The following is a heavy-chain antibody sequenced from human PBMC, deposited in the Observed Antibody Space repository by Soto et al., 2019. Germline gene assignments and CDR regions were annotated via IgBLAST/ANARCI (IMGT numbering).Heavy chain of an antibody. CDR3: ARDTGDGTVDF. D-gene: IGHD7-27*01. CDR1: GYTFSSYA. V-gene: IGHV1-3*01. CDR2: INAGYGNT. J-gene: IGHJ4*02. Sequence: QVHLVQSGAEVRKPGASVKVSCKASGYTFSSYAMHWVRQAPGQRLEWMGWINAGYGNTKSSQKFQDRVPISRDTSASTAYMELTSLRSEDTAVYYCARDTGDGTVDFWGQGTLVTVSS.